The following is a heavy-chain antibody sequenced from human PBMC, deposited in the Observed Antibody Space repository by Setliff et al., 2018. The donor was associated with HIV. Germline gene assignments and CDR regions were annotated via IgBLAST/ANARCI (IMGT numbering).Heavy chain of an antibody. V-gene: IGHV1-18*01. J-gene: IGHJ4*02. CDR1: GYTFSDYD. CDR3: AREYSTTWPYFDF. CDR2: ISGYSGHT. D-gene: IGHD6-13*01. Sequence: ASVKVSCKASGYTFSDYDVAWVRQAPGQGLEWMGWISGYSGHTSYAQKIQGRVTMTTDTSTSTAYMELRSLRSDDTAVYFCAREYSTTWPYFDFWGQGTLVTVSS.